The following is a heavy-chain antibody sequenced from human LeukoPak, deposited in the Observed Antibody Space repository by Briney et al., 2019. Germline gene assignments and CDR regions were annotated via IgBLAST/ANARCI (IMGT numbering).Heavy chain of an antibody. CDR2: IKPNNGGT. D-gene: IGHD2-2*01. J-gene: IGHJ5*02. CDR3: ARARGDIVVVPAAIWFDP. Sequence: ASVKVSCKASGYTFTGYCMHWVRQAPGQGLEWMGWIKPNNGGTNYAQKFRGRVTMTRDTSISTAYMELSRLRSDDTAVYYCARARGDIVVVPAAIWFDPWGQGTLVTVSS. CDR1: GYTFTGYC. V-gene: IGHV1-2*02.